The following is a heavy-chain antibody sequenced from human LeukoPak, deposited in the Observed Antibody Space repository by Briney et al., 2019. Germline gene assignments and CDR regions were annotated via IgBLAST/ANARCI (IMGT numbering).Heavy chain of an antibody. D-gene: IGHD1-26*01. J-gene: IGHJ3*02. CDR3: ARVVGAPGDAFDN. Sequence: GSLRLSCAASGFTFSSYSMNWVRQAPGKGLEWVSSISSSSSYIYYADSVKGRYTISRDNAKNSLYLQMNSLRAEDTAVYYCARVVGAPGDAFDNWGQGTMVTVSS. V-gene: IGHV3-21*01. CDR1: GFTFSSYS. CDR2: ISSSSSYI.